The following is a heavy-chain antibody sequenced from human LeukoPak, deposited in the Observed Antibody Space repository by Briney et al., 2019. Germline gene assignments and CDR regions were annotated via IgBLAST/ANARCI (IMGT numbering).Heavy chain of an antibody. CDR2: IGTAGET. D-gene: IGHD6-19*01. CDR3: AKPSSGWYNFDY. V-gene: IGHV3-13*01. CDR1: GFTFRTYD. J-gene: IGHJ4*02. Sequence: GGSLRLSCAASGFTFRTYDMHWVRQVPGKGLEWVSAIGTAGETYYRGSVKGRFTISRDNGKTSLYLQMNSLRVEDTAVYYCAKPSSGWYNFDYWGQGTLVTVSS.